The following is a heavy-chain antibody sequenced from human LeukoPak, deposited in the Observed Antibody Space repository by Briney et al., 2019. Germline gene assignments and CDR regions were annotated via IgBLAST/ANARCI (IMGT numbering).Heavy chain of an antibody. V-gene: IGHV4-59*01. CDR3: ARVLNSSGWYFFRAFDI. J-gene: IGHJ3*02. CDR2: IYYSGST. D-gene: IGHD6-19*01. Sequence: SETLSPTCTVSGGSISSYYWSWIRQPPGKGLEWIGYIYYSGSTNYNPSLKSRVTISVDTSKNQFSLKLSSVTAADTAVYYCARVLNSSGWYFFRAFDIWGQGTMVTVSS. CDR1: GGSISSYY.